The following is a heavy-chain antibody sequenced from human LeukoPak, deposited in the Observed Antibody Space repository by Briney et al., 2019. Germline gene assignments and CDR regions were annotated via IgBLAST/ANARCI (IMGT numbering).Heavy chain of an antibody. CDR2: ISSSSSYI. CDR3: ARDQVPTIGGAAYGWFDP. Sequence: GGSLRLSCAASGFTFSSYSMNWDRQAPGKGLEWVSSISSSSSYIYYADSVKGRFTISRDNAKNSLYLQMDSLRAEDTAVYYCARDQVPTIGGAAYGWFDPWGQGTLVSVSS. J-gene: IGHJ5*02. D-gene: IGHD4/OR15-4a*01. V-gene: IGHV3-21*01. CDR1: GFTFSSYS.